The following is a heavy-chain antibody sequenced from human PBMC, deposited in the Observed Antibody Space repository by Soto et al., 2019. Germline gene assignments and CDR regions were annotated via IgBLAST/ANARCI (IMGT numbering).Heavy chain of an antibody. V-gene: IGHV1-18*01. CDR3: ARESSSSCPDY. CDR2: ISAYNGNT. Sequence: QVQLVQSGAEVKKPGASVKVSCKASGYTFTSYGISWVRQAPGQGLEWMGWISAYNGNTNYAQKLQGRVTMTTDTATRTASRELRSLRSDDTAVYYCARESSSSCPDYWGQGTLVTVSS. J-gene: IGHJ4*02. D-gene: IGHD6-13*01. CDR1: GYTFTSYG.